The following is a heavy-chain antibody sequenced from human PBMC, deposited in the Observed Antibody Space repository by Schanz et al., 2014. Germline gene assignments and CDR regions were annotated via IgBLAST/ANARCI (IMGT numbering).Heavy chain of an antibody. D-gene: IGHD4-17*01. J-gene: IGHJ4*02. CDR3: ARGYGDSPTDF. Sequence: QVQLVQSGDEVKKPGASVKVSCKTSGYTFSDYGITWVRQAPGQGLEWMGMINPSGGSTTYAQKFQGRVTMTRDTSTSTVYMELSSLRSEDTAVYYCARGYGDSPTDFWGQGTLVTVSS. CDR2: INPSGGST. CDR1: GYTFSDYG. V-gene: IGHV1-46*01.